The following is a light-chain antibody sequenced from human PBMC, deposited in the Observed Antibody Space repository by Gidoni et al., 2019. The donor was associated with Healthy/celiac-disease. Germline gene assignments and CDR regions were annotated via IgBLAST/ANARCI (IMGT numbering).Light chain of an antibody. Sequence: QSVLTQPPSVSGAPGPRVTISCTGSSSNIGAGSDVHWYQQLPGTAPKLLIYGNSNRPSGVPDRCSGSKSGTSASLAITGLQAEDEADYYCQSYDSSLSGLGVFGGGTKLTVL. CDR1: SSNIGAGSD. J-gene: IGLJ2*01. CDR2: GNS. CDR3: QSYDSSLSGLGV. V-gene: IGLV1-40*01.